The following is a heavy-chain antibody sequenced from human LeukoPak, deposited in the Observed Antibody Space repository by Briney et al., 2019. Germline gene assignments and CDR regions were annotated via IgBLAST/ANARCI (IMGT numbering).Heavy chain of an antibody. Sequence: KPSETLSLTCAVYGGSFSGYYWSWIRQPPGKGLEWIGEINHSGSTNYNPSLKSRVTISVDTSKNQFPLKLSSVTAADTAVYYCATRFGSGWTKKPVDYWGQGTLVTVSS. CDR3: ATRFGSGWTKKPVDY. D-gene: IGHD6-19*01. V-gene: IGHV4-34*01. CDR2: INHSGST. CDR1: GGSFSGYY. J-gene: IGHJ4*02.